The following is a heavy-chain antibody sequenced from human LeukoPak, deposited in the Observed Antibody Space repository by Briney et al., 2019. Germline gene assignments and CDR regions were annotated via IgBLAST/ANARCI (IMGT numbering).Heavy chain of an antibody. Sequence: GGSLRLSCAASGFDFSSNWMHWVRHAPGQGLVWVSRIKGDGISTNYADSVKGRFTISRDIAKNTLYLQMNSLRAEDTGVYYCAKQGRNDFVDSWGQGILVTVSS. CDR1: GFDFSSNW. V-gene: IGHV3-74*01. D-gene: IGHD3-3*01. CDR2: IKGDGIST. J-gene: IGHJ4*02. CDR3: AKQGRNDFVDS.